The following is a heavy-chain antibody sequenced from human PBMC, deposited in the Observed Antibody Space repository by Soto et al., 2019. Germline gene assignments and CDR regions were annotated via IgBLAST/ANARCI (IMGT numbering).Heavy chain of an antibody. V-gene: IGHV1-69*01. CDR1: GDTFSSYA. J-gene: IGHJ4*02. D-gene: IGHD3-22*01. CDR3: ARVGPAHYYDSSGYYSPLDY. Sequence: QVQLVQSGAEVKKPGSSVKVSCKASGDTFSSYAINWVRQAPGQGLEWMGGIIPMFGTANYAQKFKGGVPITAGESTSTVYMELSSLRSEDTAVYYCARVGPAHYYDSSGYYSPLDYWGQGTLVTVSS. CDR2: IIPMFGTA.